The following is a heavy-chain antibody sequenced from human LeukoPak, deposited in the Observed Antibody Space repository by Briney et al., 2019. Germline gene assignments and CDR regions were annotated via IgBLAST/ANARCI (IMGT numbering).Heavy chain of an antibody. Sequence: GASVKVSCKASGGTFSSYAISWVRQAPGQGLERMGGIIPIFGTANYAQKFQGRVTITADESTSTAYMELSSLRSEDTAVYYCAREGSGWYWYYYYGMDVWGQGTTVTVSS. CDR3: AREGSGWYWYYYYGMDV. CDR2: IIPIFGTA. D-gene: IGHD6-19*01. CDR1: GGTFSSYA. V-gene: IGHV1-69*13. J-gene: IGHJ6*02.